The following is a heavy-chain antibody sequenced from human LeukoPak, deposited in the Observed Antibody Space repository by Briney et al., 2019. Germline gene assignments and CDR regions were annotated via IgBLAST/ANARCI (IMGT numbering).Heavy chain of an antibody. CDR1: GFTFGSYA. D-gene: IGHD3-22*01. J-gene: IGHJ3*02. Sequence: GGSLRLSCAASGFTFGSYAMHWVRQAPGKGLEWVAVISYDGSNKYYADSVKGRFTISRDNSKNTLYLQMNSLRAEDTAVYYCAREDDSSGYHTLPDAFDIWGQGTMVTVSS. CDR2: ISYDGSNK. V-gene: IGHV3-30-3*01. CDR3: AREDDSSGYHTLPDAFDI.